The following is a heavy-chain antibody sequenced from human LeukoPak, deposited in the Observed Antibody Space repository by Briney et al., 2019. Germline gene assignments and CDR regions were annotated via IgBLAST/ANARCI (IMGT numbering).Heavy chain of an antibody. CDR2: MNPNSGNT. J-gene: IGHJ6*03. CDR1: GYTFTSYD. D-gene: IGHD2-2*01. Sequence: ASVKVSCKASGYTFTSYDINWVRQATGQGLGWMGWMNPNSGNTGYAQKFQGRVTITRNTSISTAYMEMSSLRSEDTGVYYCARWSVVPAATLYYYYYMDVWGKGTTVTVSS. V-gene: IGHV1-8*03. CDR3: ARWSVVPAATLYYYYYMDV.